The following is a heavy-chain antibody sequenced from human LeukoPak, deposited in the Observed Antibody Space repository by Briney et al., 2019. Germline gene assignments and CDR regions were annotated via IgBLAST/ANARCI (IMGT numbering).Heavy chain of an antibody. J-gene: IGHJ1*01. CDR1: GFTISAYA. CDR2: ISGNGVHT. V-gene: IGHV3-43*02. CDR3: AKNGGGLGRMSTEYFQH. Sequence: GGSLRLSCAASGFTISAYAMHWVRQAPGKGLEWVSIISGNGVHTYYVDSVKGRFTISRDNSKNLLYLQMNSLRTEDTALYYWAKNGGGLGRMSTEYFQHGGRGTLVTVSS. D-gene: IGHD4-23*01.